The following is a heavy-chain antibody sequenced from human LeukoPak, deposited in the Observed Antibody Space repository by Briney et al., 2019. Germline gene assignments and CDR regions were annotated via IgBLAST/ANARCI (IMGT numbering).Heavy chain of an antibody. CDR2: ISPRGDIT. CDR3: ANRPSEWLPDY. V-gene: IGHV3-23*01. J-gene: IGHJ4*02. Sequence: PGGSLRPSCAASGFTFSNHGMNWVRQAPGKGLEWVSGISPRGDITYYADSVKGRFTISRDNSKNTLYLQMNSLRAEDTAVYYCANRPSEWLPDYWGQGTLVTVSS. CDR1: GFTFSNHG. D-gene: IGHD5-12*01.